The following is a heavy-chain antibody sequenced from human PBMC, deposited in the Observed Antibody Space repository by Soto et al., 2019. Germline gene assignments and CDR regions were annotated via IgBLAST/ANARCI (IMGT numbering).Heavy chain of an antibody. CDR2: IRSKVNTYAT. Sequence: EVQLVESGGGSVQPGGSLKLSCAASGFTFSDSAMHWVRQASGKGLEWVGRIRSKVNTYATIYAASVKGRFTISRDDSMNTAYLQMNSLKTEDTAVYYCTRRRDWTAMDPLDYWGQGTLVTVSS. CDR1: GFTFSDSA. J-gene: IGHJ4*02. CDR3: TRRRDWTAMDPLDY. D-gene: IGHD5-18*01. V-gene: IGHV3-73*02.